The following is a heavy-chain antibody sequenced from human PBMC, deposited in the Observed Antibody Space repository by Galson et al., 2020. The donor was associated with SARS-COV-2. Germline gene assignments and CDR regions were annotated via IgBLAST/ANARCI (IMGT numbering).Heavy chain of an antibody. CDR3: ARGIVVAPYAFDI. D-gene: IGHD3-22*01. Sequence: GESLKISCAASGFTVSSNYMSWVRQAPGKGLEWVSVIYSGGSTYYADSVKGRFTISRDNSKNTLYLQMNSLRAEDTAVYYCARGIVVAPYAFDIWGQGTMVTVSS. V-gene: IGHV3-66*02. CDR1: GFTVSSNY. CDR2: IYSGGST. J-gene: IGHJ3*02.